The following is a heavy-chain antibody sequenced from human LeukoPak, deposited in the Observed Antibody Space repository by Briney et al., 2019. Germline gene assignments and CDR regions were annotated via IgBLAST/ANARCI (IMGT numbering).Heavy chain of an antibody. CDR1: GGSISPYY. CDR2: IYYSGST. V-gene: IGHV4-59*01. CDR3: VRSNYFDY. Sequence: PSETLSLTCTVSGGSISPYYWSWIRQPPGKGLEWIGFIYYSGSTNYNPSLKSRVTISVDTSKNQFSLKLSSVTAADTAVYYCVRSNYFDYWGQGTLVTV. J-gene: IGHJ4*02.